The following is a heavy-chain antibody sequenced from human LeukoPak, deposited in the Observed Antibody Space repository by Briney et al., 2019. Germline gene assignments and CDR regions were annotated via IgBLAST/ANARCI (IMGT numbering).Heavy chain of an antibody. V-gene: IGHV3-7*01. Sequence: TGGSLRLSCAASGFTFADYTIHWVRQAPGKGLEWVANIKQDGSEKYYVDSVKGRFTISRDNAKNSLYLQMNSLRAEDTAVYYCARGGIMFDIWGQGTMVTVSS. CDR3: ARGGIMFDI. D-gene: IGHD6-13*01. CDR2: IKQDGSEK. J-gene: IGHJ3*02. CDR1: GFTFADYT.